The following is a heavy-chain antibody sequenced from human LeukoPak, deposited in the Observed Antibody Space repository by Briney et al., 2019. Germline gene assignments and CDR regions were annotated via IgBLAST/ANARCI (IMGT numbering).Heavy chain of an antibody. J-gene: IGHJ4*02. V-gene: IGHV3-21*01. D-gene: IGHD3-16*01. Sequence: PGGSLRLSCAASGFTFSSYSMTWVRQAPGKGLEWVSSISSSSSYIYYADSVKGRFTISRDNAKNSLYLQMNSLRAEDTAVYYCARDKASVWRPFDYWGQGTLSPSPQ. CDR1: GFTFSSYS. CDR2: ISSSSSYI. CDR3: ARDKASVWRPFDY.